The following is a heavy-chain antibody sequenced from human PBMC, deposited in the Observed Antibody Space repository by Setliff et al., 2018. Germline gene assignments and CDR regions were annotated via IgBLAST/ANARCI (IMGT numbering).Heavy chain of an antibody. CDR2: IWYDGSNK. V-gene: IGHV3-33*06. CDR3: AKRGPYCSGGTCHYYFDY. D-gene: IGHD2-15*01. CDR1: GFTFKSYG. J-gene: IGHJ4*02. Sequence: GSLRLSCAASGFTFKSYGMHWVRQAPGKGLEWVAVIWYDGSNKYYADSVKGRFTISRDNSKNTLYLQMNSLRAEDTAVYYCAKRGPYCSGGTCHYYFDYWGQGTLFTVSS.